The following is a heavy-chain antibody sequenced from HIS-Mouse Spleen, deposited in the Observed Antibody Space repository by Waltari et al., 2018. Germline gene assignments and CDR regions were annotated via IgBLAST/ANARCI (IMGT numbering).Heavy chain of an antibody. CDR2: ISYDGSNK. V-gene: IGHV3-30*04. Sequence: QVQLVESGGGVVQPGRSLRLSCAASGFTFSSYAMHGVRQAPGKGLEWVAVISYDGSNKYYADSVKGRFTISRDNSKNTLYLQMNSLRAEDTAVYYCARGVIYGDSGFDYWGQGTLVTVSS. D-gene: IGHD4-17*01. CDR3: ARGVIYGDSGFDY. CDR1: GFTFSSYA. J-gene: IGHJ4*02.